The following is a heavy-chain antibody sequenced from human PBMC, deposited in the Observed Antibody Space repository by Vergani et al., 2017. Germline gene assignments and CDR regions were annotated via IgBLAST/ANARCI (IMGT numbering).Heavy chain of an antibody. Sequence: QVQMQESGPVLVKTSETLSLTCSASGAPISYWCWSWLRQPAGKGLEWIGRLCPSGSTNYKPSLKSRVTMSIDTSKNQFSLKLTSVTAADTAVYYCATGAGPFDIWGQGTLVTVSS. V-gene: IGHV4-4*07. J-gene: IGHJ4*02. CDR1: GAPISYWC. CDR2: LCPSGST. CDR3: ATGAGPFDI. D-gene: IGHD7-27*01.